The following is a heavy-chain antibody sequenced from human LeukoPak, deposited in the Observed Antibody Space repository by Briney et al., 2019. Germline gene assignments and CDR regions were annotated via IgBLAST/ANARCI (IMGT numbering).Heavy chain of an antibody. Sequence: SETLSLTCAVSDHSISNAYYWGWIRQPPGKGLEWIGSISHGGSTHYNASLKSRVTISLEASKNQFSLRLSSVTAADTAVYYCARQADVPSSIGYFDFWGQGAPVTVSS. CDR1: DHSISNAYY. CDR3: ARQADVPSSIGYFDF. D-gene: IGHD2/OR15-2a*01. J-gene: IGHJ4*02. V-gene: IGHV4-38-2*01. CDR2: ISHGGST.